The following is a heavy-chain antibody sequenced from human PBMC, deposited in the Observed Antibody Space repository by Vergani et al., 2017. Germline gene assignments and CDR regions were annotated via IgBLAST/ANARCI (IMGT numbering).Heavy chain of an antibody. J-gene: IGHJ2*01. CDR2: IYYSGST. CDR3: ARGPPDAYDDDSSGLSPVSGWYFDL. V-gene: IGHV4-31*03. Sequence: QLQLQESGPGLVKPSETLSLTCTVSGGSISSSSYYWGWIRQPPGKGLEWIGYIYYSGSTYYNPSLKSRVTISVDTAKHQFSLKLSSVTAADTAVYYCARGPPDAYDDDSSGLSPVSGWYFDLWGRGTLVTVSS. D-gene: IGHD3-22*01. CDR1: GGSISSSSYY.